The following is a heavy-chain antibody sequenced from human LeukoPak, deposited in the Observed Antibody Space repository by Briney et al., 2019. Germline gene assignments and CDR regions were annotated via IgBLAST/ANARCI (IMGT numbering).Heavy chain of an antibody. Sequence: ASVKVSCTASGYTFTASGLCRVRQAPGQGLEWMGWINTYNDITDYAQTFKGRVTMTTDTSTSTAYMELRSLRSDDTAVYYCARLFGELLLPSDHFYYMDVWGKGTAVTVSS. CDR2: INTYNDIT. D-gene: IGHD3-10*02. V-gene: IGHV1-18*01. CDR3: ARLFGELLLPSDHFYYMDV. CDR1: GYTFTASG. J-gene: IGHJ6*03.